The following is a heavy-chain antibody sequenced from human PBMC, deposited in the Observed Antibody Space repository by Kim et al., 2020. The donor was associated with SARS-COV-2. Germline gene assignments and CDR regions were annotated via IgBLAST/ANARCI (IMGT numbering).Heavy chain of an antibody. D-gene: IGHD6-19*01. CDR3: ARDLSTGWHYFDY. V-gene: IGHV1-18*01. Sequence: NYAQRLQGRVTLTTDTSTNTAYMELRSLRSDDTAVYYCARDLSTGWHYFDYWGQGTLVTVSS. J-gene: IGHJ4*02.